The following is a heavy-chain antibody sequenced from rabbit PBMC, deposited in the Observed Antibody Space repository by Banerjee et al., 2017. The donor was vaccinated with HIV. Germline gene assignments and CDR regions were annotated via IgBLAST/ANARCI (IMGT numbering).Heavy chain of an antibody. Sequence: QSLEESGGDLVKPGASLTLTCTASGFSFSSTDYMCWVRQAPGKGLEWIGTIYAGSSGSACYASWVNGRFTISKTSSTTVTLQMTSLTAADTATYFCARDLAGVIGWNFNLWGPGTLVTVS. CDR2: IYAGSSGSA. CDR1: GFSFSSTDY. J-gene: IGHJ4*01. D-gene: IGHD4-1*01. V-gene: IGHV1S40*01. CDR3: ARDLAGVIGWNFNL.